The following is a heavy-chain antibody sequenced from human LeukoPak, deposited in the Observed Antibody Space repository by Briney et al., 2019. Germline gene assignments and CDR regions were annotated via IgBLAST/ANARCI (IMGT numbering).Heavy chain of an antibody. Sequence: SETLSLTCTVSGGSITTHYWTWIRQPPGKGLEWIGYIYYSGSTKYNPSLKSRVTISVDTSKNQFSLNLTSVTAADTAVYYCAGPAQIPGGNSPFDHWGQGTLVTVSS. D-gene: IGHD4-23*01. J-gene: IGHJ4*02. CDR1: GGSITTHY. CDR3: AGPAQIPGGNSPFDH. CDR2: IYYSGST. V-gene: IGHV4-59*11.